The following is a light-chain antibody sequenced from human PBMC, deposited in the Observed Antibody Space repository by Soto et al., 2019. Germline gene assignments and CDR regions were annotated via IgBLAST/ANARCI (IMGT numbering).Light chain of an antibody. CDR1: SRDVGGYNY. CDR3: SSYTSSSTPYV. J-gene: IGLJ1*01. Sequence: HCVRNRAASGSGVPRGGSPIFCTRNSRDVGGYNYVPWYHQHPAKAPNPMIYDVTNRPSGVSDRFSGSKSGNTASLTISGLQAEDEADYYCSSYTSSSTPYVSGPGTKFTVL. CDR2: DVT. V-gene: IGLV2-14*01.